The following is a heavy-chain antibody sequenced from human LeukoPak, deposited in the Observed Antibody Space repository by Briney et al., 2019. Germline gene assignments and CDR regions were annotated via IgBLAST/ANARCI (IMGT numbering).Heavy chain of an antibody. CDR2: IIPIFGTA. V-gene: IGHV1-69*06. CDR3: ARAPSSWYWFDP. J-gene: IGHJ5*02. CDR1: GGTFSSYA. Sequence: SVKVSCKASGGTFSSYAISWVRQGPGQGLEWMGGIIPIFGTANYAQKFQGRVTITADKSTSTAYMELSSLRSEDTAVYYCARAPSSWYWFDPWGQGTLVTVSS. D-gene: IGHD6-13*01.